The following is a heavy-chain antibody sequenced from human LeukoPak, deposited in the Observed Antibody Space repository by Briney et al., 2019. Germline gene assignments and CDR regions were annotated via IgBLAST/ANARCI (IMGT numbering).Heavy chain of an antibody. Sequence: SETLSLTCAVYGGSFSGYYWSWIRQPPGKGLEWIGEINHSGSTNYNPSLKSRVTISVDTSKNQFSLKLSSVTAADTAVYYCARAIYSGYDLYYFDYWGQGTLVTVSS. V-gene: IGHV4-34*01. CDR1: GGSFSGYY. J-gene: IGHJ4*02. D-gene: IGHD5-12*01. CDR2: INHSGST. CDR3: ARAIYSGYDLYYFDY.